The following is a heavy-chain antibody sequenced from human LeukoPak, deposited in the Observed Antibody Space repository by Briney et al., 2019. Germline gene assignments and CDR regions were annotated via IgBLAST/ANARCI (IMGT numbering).Heavy chain of an antibody. Sequence: PGGSLRLSCAVSGFIFSDYWMTWVRQAPGMGLEWVAHIKGDGTEPFYGDSVKGRFTISRDNAKNLLYLQMNSLRAEDTAIYYCVRDVGWFRFDFWGQGTLVTVSS. V-gene: IGHV3-7*03. D-gene: IGHD6-19*01. CDR1: GFIFSDYW. CDR3: VRDVGWFRFDF. CDR2: IKGDGTEP. J-gene: IGHJ4*02.